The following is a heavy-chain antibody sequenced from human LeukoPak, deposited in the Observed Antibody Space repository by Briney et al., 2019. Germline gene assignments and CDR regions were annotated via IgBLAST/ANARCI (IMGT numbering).Heavy chain of an antibody. Sequence: GGSLRLSCAASGFTFSSYGMNWVCQAPGKGLEWVSSISSSTSHIYYADSMKGRFTISRDNTKNSLYLQMNSLRAEDTAVYYCARDIPYGSGTTTAFDIWGQGTLVTVSS. CDR2: ISSSTSHI. CDR3: ARDIPYGSGTTTAFDI. J-gene: IGHJ3*02. D-gene: IGHD3-10*01. CDR1: GFTFSSYG. V-gene: IGHV3-21*01.